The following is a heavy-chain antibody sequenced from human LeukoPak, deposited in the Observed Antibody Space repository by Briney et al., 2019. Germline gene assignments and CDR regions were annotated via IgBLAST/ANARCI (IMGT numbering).Heavy chain of an antibody. V-gene: IGHV1-69*05. Sequence: ASVKVSCKASGGTFSSHAFSWVRQVPGQGLEWMGGIIPFFGTSNYAQKFQGRVTMTRDTSTSTVYMELSSLRSEDTAVYYCARGPTAMVNLHYYYYMDVWGKGTTVTVSS. D-gene: IGHD5-18*01. CDR3: ARGPTAMVNLHYYYYMDV. J-gene: IGHJ6*03. CDR2: IIPFFGTS. CDR1: GGTFSSHA.